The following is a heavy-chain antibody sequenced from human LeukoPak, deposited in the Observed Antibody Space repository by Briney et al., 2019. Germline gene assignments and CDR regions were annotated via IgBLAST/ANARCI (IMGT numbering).Heavy chain of an antibody. D-gene: IGHD3-3*01. CDR3: ASPFWSGYSYGMDV. J-gene: IGHJ6*02. V-gene: IGHV3-13*01. Sequence: PGGSLRLSCAASGFTFSSYDMHWVRQATGKGLEWVSAIGTAGDTYYPGSVKGRFTISRDNAKNSLYLQMNSLRAEDTAVYYCASPFWSGYSYGMDVWGQGTTVTVSS. CDR1: GFTFSSYD. CDR2: IGTAGDT.